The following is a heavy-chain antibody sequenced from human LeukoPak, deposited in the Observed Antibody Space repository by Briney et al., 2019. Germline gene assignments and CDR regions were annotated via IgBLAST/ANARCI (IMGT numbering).Heavy chain of an antibody. J-gene: IGHJ4*02. V-gene: IGHV1-69*05. CDR3: ARGDVYYDSSGYSDY. CDR1: GGTFSSYA. CDR2: IIPIFGTA. D-gene: IGHD3-22*01. Sequence: SVKVSCTASGGTFSSYAISWVRQAPGQGLEWMGRIIPIFGTANYAQKFQGRVTITTDESTSTAYMELSSLRSEDTAVYYCARGDVYYDSSGYSDYWGQGTLVTVSS.